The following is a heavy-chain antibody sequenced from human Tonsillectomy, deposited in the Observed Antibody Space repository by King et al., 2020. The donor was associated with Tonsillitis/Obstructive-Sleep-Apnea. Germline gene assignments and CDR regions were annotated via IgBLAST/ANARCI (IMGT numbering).Heavy chain of an antibody. Sequence: LQLQESGPGLVKPSETLSLTCTVSDGSISSSTYYWGWIRQPPGKGLEWIGTIYYGGITYYNPSLKSRVTISVDTSKNQFSLKLSFVTAADTAVYYCARQRGLGLFFDYWGQGTLVTVSS. CDR2: IYYGGIT. D-gene: IGHD3-10*01. CDR3: ARQRGLGLFFDY. CDR1: DGSISSSTYY. V-gene: IGHV4-39*01. J-gene: IGHJ4*02.